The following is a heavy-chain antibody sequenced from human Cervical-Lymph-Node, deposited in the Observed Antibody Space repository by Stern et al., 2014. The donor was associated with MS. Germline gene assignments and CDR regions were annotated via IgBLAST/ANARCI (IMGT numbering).Heavy chain of an antibody. CDR3: ARAASTTSSYNF. CDR2: TIPIFGTA. Sequence: QVQLVQSGAEVKKPGSSVKVSCQASGGSFINNVISWVRQAPGQGLEWMGGTIPIFGTAPYAQKFRGRVTITADESTRTAYMELSSLRSDDTAVYFCARAASTTSSYNFWGPGTLVTVSS. CDR1: GGSFINNV. V-gene: IGHV1-69*01. D-gene: IGHD3-10*01. J-gene: IGHJ4*02.